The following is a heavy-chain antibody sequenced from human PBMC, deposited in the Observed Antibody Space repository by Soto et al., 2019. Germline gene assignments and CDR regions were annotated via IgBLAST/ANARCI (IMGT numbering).Heavy chain of an antibody. V-gene: IGHV4-31*03. J-gene: IGHJ4*02. D-gene: IGHD2-2*01. CDR2: IYYSGST. Sequence: SETLSLTCTVSGGSISSGGYYWSWIRQHPGKGLEWIGYIYYSGSTYYNPSLKSRVTISVDTSKNQFSLKLSSVTAADTAVYYCARVPKLVVPAATYFDYWGQGTLVTVSS. CDR3: ARVPKLVVPAATYFDY. CDR1: GGSISSGGYY.